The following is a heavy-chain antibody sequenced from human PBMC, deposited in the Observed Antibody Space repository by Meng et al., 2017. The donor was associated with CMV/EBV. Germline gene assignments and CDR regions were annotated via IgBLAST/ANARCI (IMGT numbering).Heavy chain of an antibody. D-gene: IGHD3-16*01. Sequence: SQTLSLTCAISGDSVSSNSAAWHWIRQSPSRGLEWRGRTYYRSRWDNDYAASVKSRITINSDTSKNQFSLKLNSVTPEDTAVYYCARDSDGLGYAGDLYYYYGMDVWGQGTTVTVSS. CDR2: TYYRSRWDN. CDR1: GDSVSSNSAA. V-gene: IGHV6-1*01. CDR3: ARDSDGLGYAGDLYYYYGMDV. J-gene: IGHJ6*02.